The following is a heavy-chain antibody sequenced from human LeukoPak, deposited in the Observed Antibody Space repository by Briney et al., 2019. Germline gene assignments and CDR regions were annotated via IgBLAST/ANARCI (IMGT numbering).Heavy chain of an antibody. CDR2: ISGSGDST. V-gene: IGHV3-23*01. D-gene: IGHD6-19*01. CDR3: AKGLYSSGWYNDAFDI. J-gene: IGHJ3*02. Sequence: QPGGSLRLSCAASEFTFSSYAMSWVRQAPRKGLEWVSAISGSGDSTFYADSVKGRFFISRDNSQNTLSLQMNSLRVEDTAVYYCAKGLYSSGWYNDAFDIWGQGTMVTVSS. CDR1: EFTFSSYA.